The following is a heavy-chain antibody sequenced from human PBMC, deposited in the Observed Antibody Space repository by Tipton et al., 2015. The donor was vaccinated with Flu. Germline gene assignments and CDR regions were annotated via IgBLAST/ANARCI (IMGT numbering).Heavy chain of an antibody. V-gene: IGHV4-59*01. CDR1: GDSISSYY. CDR2: LYYSGTT. Sequence: TLSLTCSVSGDSISSYYWSWIRQPPGKGLEWIGYLYYSGTTDYNPSLRSRVIISGDTSKNQFSLKLSSVTAADTAMYYCARDDARIPTPMFYWGQGILVTVSS. J-gene: IGHJ4*02. D-gene: IGHD3-10*02. CDR3: ARDDARIPTPMFY.